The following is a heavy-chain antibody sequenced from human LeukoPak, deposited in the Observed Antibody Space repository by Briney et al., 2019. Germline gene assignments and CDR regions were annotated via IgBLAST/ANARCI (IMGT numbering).Heavy chain of an antibody. D-gene: IGHD3-3*01. V-gene: IGHV4-61*02. J-gene: IGHJ4*02. CDR2: IYTSGST. Sequence: SLTLSLTCTVSGGSISSGAYYYNWIRQPAGKGLEWIGRIYTSGSTNYNPSLKSRLTISVDTSKNQFSLKLSSVTAADTAVYYCARDVYDFWSGYYDWGPGTLVTVSS. CDR3: ARDVYDFWSGYYD. CDR1: GGSISSGAYY.